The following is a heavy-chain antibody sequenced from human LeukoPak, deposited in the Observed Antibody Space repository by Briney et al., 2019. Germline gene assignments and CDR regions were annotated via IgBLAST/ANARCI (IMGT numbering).Heavy chain of an antibody. CDR3: ASDRIEVDAFDI. V-gene: IGHV4-61*02. J-gene: IGHJ3*02. Sequence: SQTLSLTCTVSRGSISSGSYFWSWIRQPAGKGLEWIGRIYTSGSTNYNPSLKSRVTISVDTSKNQFSLKLSSVTAAGTAVYYCASDRIEVDAFDIWGQGTMVTVSS. CDR1: RGSISSGSYF. CDR2: IYTSGST. D-gene: IGHD2-15*01.